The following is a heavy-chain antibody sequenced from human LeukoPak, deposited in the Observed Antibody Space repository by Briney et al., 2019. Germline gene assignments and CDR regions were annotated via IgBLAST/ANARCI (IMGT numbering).Heavy chain of an antibody. CDR1: GGSISSSSYY. Sequence: SETLSLTCTVSGGSISSSSYYWGWIRQPPGKGLEWIGSIYYSGSTYYNPSLKSRVTISVDTSKNQFSLKLSSVTAADTAVYYCARAGITGTFGMGDAFDIWGQGTMVTVSS. V-gene: IGHV4-39*01. J-gene: IGHJ3*02. CDR2: IYYSGST. CDR3: ARAGITGTFGMGDAFDI. D-gene: IGHD1-7*01.